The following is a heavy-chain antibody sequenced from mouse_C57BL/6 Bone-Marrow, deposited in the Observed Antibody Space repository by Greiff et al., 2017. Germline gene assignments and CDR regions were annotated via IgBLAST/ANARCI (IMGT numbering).Heavy chain of an antibody. CDR1: GFTFSSYA. CDR3: ARDYGSSYGYFDY. CDR2: ISDGGSYT. D-gene: IGHD1-1*01. J-gene: IGHJ2*01. Sequence: DVKLVESGGGLVKPGGSLKLSCAASGFTFSSYAMSWVRQTPDKRLEWVATISDGGSYTYYPDNVKGRFTISRDNAKNNLYLQMSQLKSEDTAMYYCARDYGSSYGYFDYWGQGTTLTVSS. V-gene: IGHV5-4*01.